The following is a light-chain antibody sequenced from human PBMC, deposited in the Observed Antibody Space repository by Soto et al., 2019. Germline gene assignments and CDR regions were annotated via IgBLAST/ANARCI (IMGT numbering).Light chain of an antibody. J-gene: IGKJ4*01. V-gene: IGKV3-20*01. CDR3: QQYGRSLLT. CDR2: GAS. Sequence: EIVLTQSPGTLSLSPGERATLSCRASQSVSSSYLAWYQQKPGQAPRLLIYGASSRATGIPDRFSGSGSGTDFTLTIIRLEPEDFAVYYCQQYGRSLLTFGGGTKVEIK. CDR1: QSVSSSY.